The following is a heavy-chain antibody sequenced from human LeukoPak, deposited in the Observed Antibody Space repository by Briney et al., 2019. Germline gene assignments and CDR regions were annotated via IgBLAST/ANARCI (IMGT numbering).Heavy chain of an antibody. V-gene: IGHV3-23*01. CDR3: AKDRCSGGSCKYFDL. J-gene: IGHJ2*01. CDR2: ISGSGGST. D-gene: IGHD2-15*01. CDR1: GFTFSSYA. Sequence: GGSLRLSCAASGFTFSSYAMSWVRQAPGKGLEWVSAISGSGGSTYYADSVKGRFTISRDNSKNTLYLQMNSLRAEDTAVYYCAKDRCSGGSCKYFDLWGRGTLVTVSS.